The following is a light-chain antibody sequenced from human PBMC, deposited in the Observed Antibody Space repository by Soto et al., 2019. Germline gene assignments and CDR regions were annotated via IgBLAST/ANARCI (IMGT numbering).Light chain of an antibody. J-gene: IGLJ2*01. CDR2: EVF. CDR3: SSYAGSINFVV. CDR1: NSDVGAYDY. V-gene: IGLV2-8*01. Sequence: QSALTQPPSASGSPGQSVTIPCTGTNSDVGAYDYVSWYQQHPGKAPKLMIYEVFQRPSGVPDRFSASKSGNTASLTVSGLQAEDEADYYCSSYAGSINFVVFGGGTKLTVL.